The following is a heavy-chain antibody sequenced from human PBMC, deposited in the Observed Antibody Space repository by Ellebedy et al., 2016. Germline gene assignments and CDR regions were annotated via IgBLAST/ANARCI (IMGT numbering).Heavy chain of an antibody. J-gene: IGHJ4*02. D-gene: IGHD6-19*01. CDR3: ARGNAVPGPEPLDY. V-gene: IGHV3-66*01. Sequence: GESLKISCTASGFTLSNFAMSWVRQAPGKGLEWVSVLYSGGSTSYADSVKGRFTISRDNSKNTLFLQMNSLRAEDTAVYFCARGNAVPGPEPLDYWGQGTLVTVSS. CDR1: GFTLSNFA. CDR2: LYSGGST.